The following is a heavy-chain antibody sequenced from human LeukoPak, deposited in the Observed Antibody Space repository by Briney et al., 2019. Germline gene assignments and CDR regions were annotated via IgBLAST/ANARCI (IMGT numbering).Heavy chain of an antibody. J-gene: IGHJ4*02. CDR2: INHSGST. CDR3: ARGPWDVVVPAAIGYFDY. V-gene: IGHV4-34*01. CDR1: GGSFSGYY. Sequence: PSETLSLTCAVYGGSFSGYYWSWIRQPPGKGLEWIREINHSGSTNYNPSLKSRVTISVDTSKNQFSLKLSSVTAADTAVYYCARGPWDVVVPAAIGYFDYWGQGTLVTVSS. D-gene: IGHD2-2*02.